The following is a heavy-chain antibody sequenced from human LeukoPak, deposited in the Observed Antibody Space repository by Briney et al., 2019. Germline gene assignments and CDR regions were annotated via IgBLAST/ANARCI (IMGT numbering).Heavy chain of an antibody. D-gene: IGHD1-26*01. CDR1: GFTFSSYW. Sequence: GGSLRLSCAASGFTFSSYWMNWARQAPGKGLEWVASINHNGNVNYYVDSVKGRFTISRDNAKNSLYLQMSNLRAEDTAVYYCARSVGATFYFDYWGQGTLVTVSS. CDR3: ARSVGATFYFDY. V-gene: IGHV3-7*01. CDR2: INHNGNVN. J-gene: IGHJ4*02.